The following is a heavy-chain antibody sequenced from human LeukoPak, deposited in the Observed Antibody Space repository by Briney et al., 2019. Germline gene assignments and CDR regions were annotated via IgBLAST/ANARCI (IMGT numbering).Heavy chain of an antibody. V-gene: IGHV3-74*01. CDR1: GFTFSSYW. J-gene: IGHJ4*02. CDR3: ASGRLEGAPDY. Sequence: GGSLRLSCAASGFTFSSYWMHWVRQPPGKGLVWVSRITSDGSGIGYADSVKGRFSTSRDNAKNTLYLQMNSIRAEDTAVYYCASGRLEGAPDYWGQGTLVTVSS. CDR2: ITSDGSGI. D-gene: IGHD1-26*01.